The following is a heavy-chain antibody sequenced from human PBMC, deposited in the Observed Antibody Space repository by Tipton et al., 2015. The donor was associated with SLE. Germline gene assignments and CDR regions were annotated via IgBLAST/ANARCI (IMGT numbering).Heavy chain of an antibody. CDR1: GGSISSGSYY. Sequence: TLSLTCTVSGGSISSGSYYWSWIRQPPGKGLEWIGYIYYSGSTNYNPSLKSRVTISVDTSKNQFSLKLSSVTAADTAVYYCAKDGSLYCGGDCYPGYWGQETMVTVSS. CDR2: IYYSGST. J-gene: IGHJ4*02. D-gene: IGHD2-21*02. V-gene: IGHV4-61*01. CDR3: AKDGSLYCGGDCYPGY.